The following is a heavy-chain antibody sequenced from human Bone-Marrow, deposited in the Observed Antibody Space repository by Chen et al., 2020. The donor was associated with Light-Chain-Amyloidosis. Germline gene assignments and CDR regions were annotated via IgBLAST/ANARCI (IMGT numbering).Heavy chain of an antibody. Sequence: EVQLEQSGPEVKKPGESLKISCKGSGYTFPNYWIGWVRQMPGKGLECMGVIYHDDSYARYSPSFEGQVTIAADKAITTAYLQWRSLKASDAAMYYCARRRDGYNFDYWGQGTLVTVSS. CDR2: IYHDDSYA. J-gene: IGHJ4*02. CDR3: ARRRDGYNFDY. D-gene: IGHD5-12*01. CDR1: GYTFPNYW. V-gene: IGHV5-51*01.